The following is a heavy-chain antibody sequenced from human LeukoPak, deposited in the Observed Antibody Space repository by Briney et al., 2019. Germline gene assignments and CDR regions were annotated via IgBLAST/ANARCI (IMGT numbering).Heavy chain of an antibody. V-gene: IGHV1-2*02. D-gene: IGHD6-13*01. Sequence: PSVKVSCKASGYTFTGYYMHWARQAPGQGLEWMGWINPNSGGTNYAQKFQGRVTMTRDTSISTAYMELSRLRSDDTAVYYCARSSWALAIDYWGQGTLVTVSS. J-gene: IGHJ4*02. CDR3: ARSSWALAIDY. CDR1: GYTFTGYY. CDR2: INPNSGGT.